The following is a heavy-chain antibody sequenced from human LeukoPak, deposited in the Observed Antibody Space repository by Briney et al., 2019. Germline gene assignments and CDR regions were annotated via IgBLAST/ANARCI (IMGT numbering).Heavy chain of an antibody. CDR3: AKLNGPAIITFGGVTWFDP. J-gene: IGHJ5*02. Sequence: GGSLRLSCVASGFTFSSSGMGWLRQAPGKGLECVSLIVSSGGTTDYADSVKGRFTISRDNSRDTLYLQMDGLGAEDTAVYYCAKLNGPAIITFGGVTWFDPWGQGTQVIVSS. D-gene: IGHD3-16*01. CDR1: GFTFSSSG. V-gene: IGHV3-23*01. CDR2: IVSSGGTT.